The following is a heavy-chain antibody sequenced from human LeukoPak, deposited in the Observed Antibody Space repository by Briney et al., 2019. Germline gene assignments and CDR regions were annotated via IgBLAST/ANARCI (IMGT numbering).Heavy chain of an antibody. V-gene: IGHV4-59*01. D-gene: IGHD4-17*01. CDR3: ARDYGDPFGAFDI. Sequence: PSETLSLTCTVSGGSISSYYWSWIRQPPGKGLEWIGYIYYSGSTNYNPSLKSRVTISVDTSKNQFSLKLSSVTAADTAVYYCARDYGDPFGAFDIWGQGTMVTVSS. CDR1: GGSISSYY. J-gene: IGHJ3*02. CDR2: IYYSGST.